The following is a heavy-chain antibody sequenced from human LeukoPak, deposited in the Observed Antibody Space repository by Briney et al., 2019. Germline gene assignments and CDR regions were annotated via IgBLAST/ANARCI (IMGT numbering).Heavy chain of an antibody. CDR2: IWSDATNQ. CDR3: ATAAQRRFDYDNSLEH. Sequence: GTSLRLSCEACGFTFSHFAMLWVRQARGKGVEWVAVIWSDATNQYYADSVKGRFTISRDNFRTMVPLQMDSLTAADTAVYYYATAAQRRFDYDNSLEHWRQGPLVTVSS. D-gene: IGHD4-11*01. CDR1: GFTFSHFA. V-gene: IGHV3-33*01. J-gene: IGHJ1*01.